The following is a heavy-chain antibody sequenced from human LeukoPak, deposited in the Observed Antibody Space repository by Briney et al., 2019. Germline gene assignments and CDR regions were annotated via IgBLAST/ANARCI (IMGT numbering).Heavy chain of an antibody. J-gene: IGHJ4*02. D-gene: IGHD1-20*01. Sequence: GGSLRPSCDAPGFTFSSYAMHWLRQAPGKGLEYVSSITSNGGTTYYADSVKGRFTISRDNSKNTLYLQMGSLRAEDMAVYYCARDLTGTGDYWGQGTLVTVSS. CDR2: ITSNGGTT. CDR3: ARDLTGTGDY. V-gene: IGHV3-64*02. CDR1: GFTFSSYA.